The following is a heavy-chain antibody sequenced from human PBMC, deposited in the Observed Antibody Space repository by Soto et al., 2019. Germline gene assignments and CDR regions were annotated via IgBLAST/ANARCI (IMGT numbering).Heavy chain of an antibody. CDR2: ISSTGDLI. V-gene: IGHV3-48*02. CDR3: ATWAIAVGGEGF. Sequence: GGSLRLSCTASGFTVSDYSVNWVRQAPGKGLEWISYISSTGDLIFYAGSVKGRFTIARDIAKNSLYLQMDSLRDEDSAVYYCATWAIAVGGEGFWGQGTLVTVSS. J-gene: IGHJ4*02. D-gene: IGHD2-21*01. CDR1: GFTVSDYS.